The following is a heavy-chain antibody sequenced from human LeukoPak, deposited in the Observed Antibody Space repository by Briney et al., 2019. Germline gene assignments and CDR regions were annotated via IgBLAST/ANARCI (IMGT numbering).Heavy chain of an antibody. CDR3: ARVRLGYCSGGSCSRGGTPMDV. Sequence: PGGSLRLSCVASGFTLSSYAMSWVRQAPGKRLEWVSAISGSGGSTYYADSVKGRFTISRDNSKNALYLQMNSLRAEDTALYYCARVRLGYCSGGSCSRGGTPMDVWGKGTTVTISS. V-gene: IGHV3-23*01. CDR1: GFTLSSYA. D-gene: IGHD2-15*01. J-gene: IGHJ6*03. CDR2: ISGSGGST.